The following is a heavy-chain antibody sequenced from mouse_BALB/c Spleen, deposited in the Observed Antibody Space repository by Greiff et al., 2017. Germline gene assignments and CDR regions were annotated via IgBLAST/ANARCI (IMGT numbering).Heavy chain of an antibody. CDR2: ISYDGSN. Sequence: EVQLVESGPGLVKPSQSLSLTCSVTGYSITSGYYWNWIRQFPGNKLEWMGYISYDGSNNYNPSLKNRISITRDTSKNQFFLKLNSVTTEDTATYYGARDSFYAMDYWGQGTSVTVSS. V-gene: IGHV3-6*02. CDR3: ARDSFYAMDY. J-gene: IGHJ4*01. CDR1: GYSITSGYY.